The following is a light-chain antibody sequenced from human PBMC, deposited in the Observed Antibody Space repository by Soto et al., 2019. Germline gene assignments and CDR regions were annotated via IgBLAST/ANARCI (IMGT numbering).Light chain of an antibody. V-gene: IGKV3-20*01. CDR2: GAS. CDR3: QQYGSSPKT. CDR1: QSVSSSY. Sequence: ETGMTQSRATLSLSPGEIATLSCRASQSVSSSYLAWYQQKPGQAPRLLIYGASSRATGIPDRFSGSGSGTDFTLTISRLEPEDFAVYYCQQYGSSPKTFGQGTKV. J-gene: IGKJ1*01.